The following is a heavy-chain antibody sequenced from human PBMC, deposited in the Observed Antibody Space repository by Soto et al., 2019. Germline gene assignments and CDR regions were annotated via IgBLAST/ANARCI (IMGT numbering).Heavy chain of an antibody. CDR3: ARALRLQNYYYYYSMDG. Sequence: PSQTLSLTCAISGDSVSSNSAAWNWIRQSPSRGLEWLGRTYYRSKWYNDYAVSVKSRITINPDTSKNQFSLQLHSVTPEDTAVSYCARALRLQNYYYYYSMDGCGKGTTVTVYS. V-gene: IGHV6-1*01. CDR1: GDSVSSNSAA. D-gene: IGHD4-4*01. J-gene: IGHJ6*03. CDR2: TYYRSKWYN.